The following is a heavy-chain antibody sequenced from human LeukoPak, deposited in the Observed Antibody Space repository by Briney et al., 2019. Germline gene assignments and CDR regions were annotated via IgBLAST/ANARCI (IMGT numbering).Heavy chain of an antibody. Sequence: GRSLRLSCAASGFSFSGFGMHWVRQAPGKGLEWVAGTSHDGSYKYYADSVKGRFTISRDNSKNTLYLQANSLRAEDTAVYYCAKDRLGYCSSTSCYSIDSWGQGTLVTVSS. CDR1: GFSFSGFG. V-gene: IGHV3-30*18. J-gene: IGHJ4*02. D-gene: IGHD2-2*02. CDR2: TSHDGSYK. CDR3: AKDRLGYCSSTSCYSIDS.